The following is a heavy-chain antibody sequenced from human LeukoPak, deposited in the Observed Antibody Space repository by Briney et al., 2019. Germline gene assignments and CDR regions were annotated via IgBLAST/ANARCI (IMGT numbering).Heavy chain of an antibody. CDR2: ISWNSGSI. J-gene: IGHJ4*02. Sequence: PGGSLRLSCAASGFTFSSYWMSWVRQAPGKGLEWVSGISWNSGSIGYADSVKGRFTISRDNAKNSLYLQMNSLRAEDTALYYCAKDIRVVAGLVYWGQGTLVTVSS. V-gene: IGHV3-9*01. CDR1: GFTFSSYW. D-gene: IGHD6-19*01. CDR3: AKDIRVVAGLVY.